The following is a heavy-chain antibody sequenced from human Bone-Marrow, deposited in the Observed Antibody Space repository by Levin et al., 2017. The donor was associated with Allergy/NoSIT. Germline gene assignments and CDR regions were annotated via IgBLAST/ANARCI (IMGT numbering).Heavy chain of an antibody. CDR1: GFTFSSYA. Sequence: PGGSLRLSCETSGFTFSSYAMTWVRQAPGKGLQWVSAISGSAESTYYADSLKGRFTISRDSSKKTLYLQMNSLRAEDTAVYYCAKLRDYDLWTLSWFDPWGQGTLVTVSA. CDR2: ISGSAEST. J-gene: IGHJ5*02. D-gene: IGHD3-3*01. V-gene: IGHV3-23*01. CDR3: AKLRDYDLWTLSWFDP.